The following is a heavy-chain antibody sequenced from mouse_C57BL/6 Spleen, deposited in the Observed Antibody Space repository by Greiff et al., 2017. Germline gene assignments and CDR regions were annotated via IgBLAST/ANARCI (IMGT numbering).Heavy chain of an antibody. CDR1: GYTFTSYG. D-gene: IGHD3-2*02. CDR3: ARDSSGSLYAMDY. CDR2: IYPRSGNP. J-gene: IGHJ4*01. Sequence: QVHVKQSGAELARPGASVKLSCKASGYTFTSYGISWVKQRTGQGLEWIGEIYPRSGNPYYNEKFKGKATLTADKSSSTAYMELRSLTSEDSAVYFCARDSSGSLYAMDYWGQGTSVTVSS. V-gene: IGHV1-81*01.